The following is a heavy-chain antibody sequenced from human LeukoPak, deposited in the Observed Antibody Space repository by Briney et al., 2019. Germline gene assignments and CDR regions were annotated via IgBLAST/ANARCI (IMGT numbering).Heavy chain of an antibody. CDR1: GYTFTGYY. J-gene: IGHJ6*03. D-gene: IGHD6-6*01. CDR2: INPNSGGT. V-gene: IGHV1-2*03. Sequence: LGASVKVSCKASGYTFTGYYMHWVRQAPGQGLEWMGWINPNSGGTNYAQKFQGRVTMTRDTSISTAYMELSRLRSDDTAVYYCARSIADYYYYYYMDVWGKGTTVTVSS. CDR3: ARSIADYYYYYYMDV.